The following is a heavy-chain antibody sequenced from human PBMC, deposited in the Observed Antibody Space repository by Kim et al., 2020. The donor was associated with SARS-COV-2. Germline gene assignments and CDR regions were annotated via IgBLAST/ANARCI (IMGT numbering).Heavy chain of an antibody. D-gene: IGHD1-26*01. Sequence: SETLSLTCTVSGGSISSSSYYWGWIRQPPGKGLEWIGSIYYSGSTYYNPSLKSRVTISVDTSKNQFSLKLSSVTAADTAVYYCARRYSGSYRYFQHWGQGTLVTVSS. J-gene: IGHJ1*01. CDR2: IYYSGST. CDR3: ARRYSGSYRYFQH. CDR1: GGSISSSSYY. V-gene: IGHV4-39*01.